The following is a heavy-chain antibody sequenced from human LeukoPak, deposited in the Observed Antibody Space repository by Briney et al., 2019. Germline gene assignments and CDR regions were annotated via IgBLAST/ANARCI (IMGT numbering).Heavy chain of an antibody. CDR2: INPGDSDT. D-gene: IGHD3-10*01. V-gene: IGHV5-51*01. J-gene: IGHJ4*02. CDR1: GYSFTTYW. CDR3: ARGAAGSGNYFDSFDY. Sequence: GEWLKISCRGSGYSFTTYWIGWVRQMPGKGLEWMGVINPGDSDTRYSPSFQGQVTMSADKSINTAYLQWNSLKDSDTAMYYCARGAAGSGNYFDSFDYWGQGTLVTVPS.